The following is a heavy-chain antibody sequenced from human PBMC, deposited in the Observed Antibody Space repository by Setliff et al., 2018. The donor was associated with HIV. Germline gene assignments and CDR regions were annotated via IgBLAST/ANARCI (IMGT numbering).Heavy chain of an antibody. CDR2: ISYSTGYI. D-gene: IGHD6-13*01. V-gene: IGHV3-21*01. CDR1: KFAFSSYG. Sequence: GGFLRLSCAASKFAFSSYGMHWVRQAPGKGLEWVSSISYSTGYIYYADSVKGRFTISRDNAKSSLYLQMNSLRAEDTAVYYCARGVAAAGTDYWGQGTLVTVSS. CDR3: ARGVAAAGTDY. J-gene: IGHJ4*02.